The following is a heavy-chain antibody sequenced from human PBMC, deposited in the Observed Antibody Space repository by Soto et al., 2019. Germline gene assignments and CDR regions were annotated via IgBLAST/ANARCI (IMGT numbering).Heavy chain of an antibody. CDR1: GYTFTGYY. Sequence: ASVKVSCKASGYTFTGYYMHWVRQAPGQGLEWMGWINPNSGGTNYAQKFQGWVTMTRATSISTAYMELSRLRSDDTAVYYCARESIAAAGTYYYGMDVWGQGTTVTVSS. V-gene: IGHV1-2*04. CDR2: INPNSGGT. CDR3: ARESIAAAGTYYYGMDV. J-gene: IGHJ6*01. D-gene: IGHD6-13*01.